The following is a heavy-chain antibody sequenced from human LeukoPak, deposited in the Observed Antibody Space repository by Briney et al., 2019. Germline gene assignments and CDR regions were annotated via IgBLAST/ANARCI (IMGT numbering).Heavy chain of an antibody. CDR1: GFTVSSNY. J-gene: IGHJ4*02. CDR2: IYSGGST. D-gene: IGHD1-26*01. V-gene: IGHV3-66*01. Sequence: GGSLRLSCAASGFTVSSNYMSWVRQAPGKGLEWDSVIYSGGSTYYADSVKGRFTISRENAKNSLYLQMNSLRAEDTAVYYCARDRGWEIYYFDTWGQGTLVTVSS. CDR3: ARDRGWEIYYFDT.